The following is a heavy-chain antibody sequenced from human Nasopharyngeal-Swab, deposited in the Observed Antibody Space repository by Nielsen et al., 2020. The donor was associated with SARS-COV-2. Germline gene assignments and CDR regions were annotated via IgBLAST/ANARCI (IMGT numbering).Heavy chain of an antibody. D-gene: IGHD6-13*01. CDR1: GFSLSTSGMC. Sequence: SGPTPVKPTQTLTLTCTFSGFSLSTSGMCVSWIRQPPGKALEWLALIDWDDDKYYSTSLKTRLTISKDTSKNQVVLTVTDMDPVDTATYYCARTPHTIAAHAFDIWGQGTMVTVSS. CDR2: IDWDDDK. CDR3: ARTPHTIAAHAFDI. J-gene: IGHJ3*02. V-gene: IGHV2-70*01.